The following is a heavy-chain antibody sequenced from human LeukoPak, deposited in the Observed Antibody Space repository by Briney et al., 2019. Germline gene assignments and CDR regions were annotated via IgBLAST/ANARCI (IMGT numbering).Heavy chain of an antibody. CDR3: ARDSANTYLPDY. D-gene: IGHD2-2*02. CDR2: ITWDGGTT. CDR1: GFTFGDYT. J-gene: IGHJ4*02. Sequence: RAGGSLRLSCAASGFTFGDYTMHWVRQAPGKGLEWVSLITWDGGTTYYADSVKGRFTISRDNSRKSLFLQMNSLKTEDTALYYCARDSANTYLPDYWGQGTLVTVSS. V-gene: IGHV3-43*01.